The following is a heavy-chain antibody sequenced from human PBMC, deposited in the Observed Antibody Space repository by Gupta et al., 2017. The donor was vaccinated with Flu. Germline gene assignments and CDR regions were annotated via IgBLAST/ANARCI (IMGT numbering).Heavy chain of an antibody. D-gene: IGHD6-13*01. Sequence: QVQLVQSGAEVKKPGSSVKVSCKASGGTFSSYAISWVRQAPGQGLEWMGGIIPIFGTANYAQKFQGRVTITADESTSTAYMELSSLRSEDTAVYYCARSLLRQQLVTLGHYGMDVWGQGTTVTVSS. J-gene: IGHJ6*02. CDR1: GGTFSSYA. CDR2: IIPIFGTA. V-gene: IGHV1-69*01. CDR3: ARSLLRQQLVTLGHYGMDV.